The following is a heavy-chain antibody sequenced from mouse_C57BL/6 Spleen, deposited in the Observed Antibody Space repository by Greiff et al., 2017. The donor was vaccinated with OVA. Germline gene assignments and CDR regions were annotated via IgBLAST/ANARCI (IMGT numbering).Heavy chain of an antibody. V-gene: IGHV1-39*01. Sequence: LVESGPELVKPGASVKISCKASGYSFTDYNMNWVKQSNGKSLEWIGVINPNYGTTSYNQKFKGKATLTVDQSSSTAYMQLNSLTSEDSAVYYCARGNGSSPPYYAMDYWGQGTSVTVSS. CDR3: ARGNGSSPPYYAMDY. D-gene: IGHD1-1*01. J-gene: IGHJ4*01. CDR1: GYSFTDYN. CDR2: INPNYGTT.